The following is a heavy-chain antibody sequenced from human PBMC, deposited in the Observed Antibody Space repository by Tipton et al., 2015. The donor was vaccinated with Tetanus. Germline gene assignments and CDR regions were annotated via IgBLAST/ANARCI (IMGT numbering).Heavy chain of an antibody. D-gene: IGHD2-15*01. CDR2: VSKDGNNI. V-gene: IGHV3-30*18. CDR3: AKKAGSVCSDVICYSLDH. Sequence: SLRLSCAGSGFNFGGFGMHWVRQAPGKGLEWVAVVSKDGNNIQYGDSVRGRFTISRDNSKNTLYLQMNSLGTEDTGVYYCAKKAGSVCSDVICYSLDHWGQGTQVTVSS. J-gene: IGHJ4*02. CDR1: GFNFGGFG.